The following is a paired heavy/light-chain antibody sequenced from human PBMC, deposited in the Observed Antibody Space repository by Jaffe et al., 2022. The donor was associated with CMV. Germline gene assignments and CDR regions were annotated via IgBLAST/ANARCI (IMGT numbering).Heavy chain of an antibody. V-gene: IGHV3-48*03. D-gene: IGHD2-15*01. CDR3: ATGGSCINDVCENEVYFRH. J-gene: IGHJ1*01. Sequence: EVRLVESGGGLVQPGGSLRLSCAASGFTFNNYEMNWVRQAPGKGLEWISNINSSGIKTHYAEFVKGRFTISRDNAKNSVYLQMNSLRAEDTAIYYCATGGSCINDVCENEVYFRHWGQGTLVTVSS. CDR1: GFTFNNYE. CDR2: INSSGIKT.
Light chain of an antibody. CDR2: RAS. CDR3: QQYNAYPWT. CDR1: QSIRTW. J-gene: IGKJ1*01. V-gene: IGKV1-5*03. Sequence: DIQMTQSPSTLSASVGDKVTLTCRASQSIRTWLAWYQQKPGKAPHLLMYRASTLEGGVPSRFSGSGSGTEFTLTISGLQPDDFATYYCQQYNAYPWTFGQGTNVEIK.